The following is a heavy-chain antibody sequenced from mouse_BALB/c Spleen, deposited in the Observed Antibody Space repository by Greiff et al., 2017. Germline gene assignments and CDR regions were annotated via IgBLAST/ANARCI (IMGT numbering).Heavy chain of an antibody. CDR1: GYSITSGYY. Sequence: EVKLQESGPGLVKPSQSLSLTCSVTGYSITSGYYWNWIRQFPGNKLEWMGYISYDGSNNYNPSLKNRISITRDTSKNQFFLKLNSVTTEDTATYYCARDPINSAWFAYWGQGTLVTVSA. J-gene: IGHJ3*01. V-gene: IGHV3-6*02. CDR3: ARDPINSAWFAY. CDR2: ISYDGSN. D-gene: IGHD1-3*01.